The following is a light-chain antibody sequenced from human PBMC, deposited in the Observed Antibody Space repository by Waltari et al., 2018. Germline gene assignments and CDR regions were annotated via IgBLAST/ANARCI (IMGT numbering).Light chain of an antibody. J-gene: IGLJ2*01. CDR1: SSDIGGHNY. CDR3: SSYASSK. Sequence: QSALTQPASVSGSPGQTITLSCTGTSSDIGGHNYVSWYQQHPGKAPKLMIYDVVKRPSGVSNRFSGCKSGNTASLTISGRQAEDDAIYYCSSYASSKFGGGTKLTVL. V-gene: IGLV2-14*01. CDR2: DVV.